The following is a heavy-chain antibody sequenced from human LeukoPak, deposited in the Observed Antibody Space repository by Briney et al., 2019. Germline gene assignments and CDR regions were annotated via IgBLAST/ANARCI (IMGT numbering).Heavy chain of an antibody. CDR1: GFTLTTYG. J-gene: IGHJ4*02. Sequence: GALRLSCAASGFTLTTYGTHWLRQAPGKGLEWVAVIWYDGSKKFYGDSVKGRFTVSRDTSENTMYLQMNTLRAEDTAVYCCARDGGSGIDYWGQGTLVTVYS. D-gene: IGHD3-10*01. CDR2: IWYDGSKK. CDR3: ARDGGSGIDY. V-gene: IGHV3-33*01.